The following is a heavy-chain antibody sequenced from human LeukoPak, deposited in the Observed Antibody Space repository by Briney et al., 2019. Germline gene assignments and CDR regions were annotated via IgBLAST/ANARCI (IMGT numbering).Heavy chain of an antibody. CDR2: ISYDGSNK. J-gene: IGHJ4*02. CDR3: ARDRNSDY. CDR1: GFTFSSYA. Sequence: PGGSLRLSCAASGFTFSSYAMHWVRQAPGKGLEWVAVISYDGSNKYYADSVKGRFTISRDNSKNTLYLQMNSLRAGDTAVYYCARDRNSDYWGQGTLVTVSS. V-gene: IGHV3-30*04.